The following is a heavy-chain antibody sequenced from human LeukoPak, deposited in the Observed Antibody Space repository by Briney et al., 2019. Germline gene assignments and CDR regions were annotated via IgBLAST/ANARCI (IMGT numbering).Heavy chain of an antibody. J-gene: IGHJ6*03. Sequence: GRSLSLSWVAGGFTFNNYSIHWVRQAAGRGREWVATIQGIGTATFYADSFKGRFLISRDDSKSTVYLRMKKLRVEDSGLYYCANGLAASGNFLLRDYYYFIDVWGKGTTVIVS. CDR1: GFTFNNYS. D-gene: IGHD1-26*01. CDR2: IQGIGTAT. CDR3: ANGLAASGNFLLRDYYYFIDV. V-gene: IGHV3-23*05.